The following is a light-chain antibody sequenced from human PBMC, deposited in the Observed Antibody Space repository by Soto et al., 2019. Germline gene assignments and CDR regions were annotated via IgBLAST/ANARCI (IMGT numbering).Light chain of an antibody. CDR2: AAS. V-gene: IGKV1-6*02. CDR1: QAIRND. Sequence: AIQMTQSPSSLSASVGDRVTITCRASQAIRNDLGWYQQKPGKAPKILINAASRLQGGVPSRFSGSGSGTDFTLTISSLQPEDFATYYCLQDYNYPRTFGQGTKVEIK. J-gene: IGKJ1*01. CDR3: LQDYNYPRT.